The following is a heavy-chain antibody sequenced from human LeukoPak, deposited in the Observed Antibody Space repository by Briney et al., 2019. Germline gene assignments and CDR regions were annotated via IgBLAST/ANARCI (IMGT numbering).Heavy chain of an antibody. CDR1: GGSISSGSYY. D-gene: IGHD3-22*01. Sequence: SETLSLTCTVSGGSISSGSYYWSWIRQPPGKGLEWIGYIYYSGSTYYNPSLKSRVTISVDRSKNQFSLKLSSVTAADTAVYYCARDGASSGYYFDWGQGTLVTVSS. J-gene: IGHJ4*02. CDR2: IYYSGST. V-gene: IGHV4-61*01. CDR3: ARDGASSGYYFD.